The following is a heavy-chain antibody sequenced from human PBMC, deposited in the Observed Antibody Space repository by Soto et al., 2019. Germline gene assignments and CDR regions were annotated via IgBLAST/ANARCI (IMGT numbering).Heavy chain of an antibody. CDR3: AKDAVVVIANDAFDI. D-gene: IGHD2-21*01. Sequence: EVQLVESGGGLVQPGRSLRLSCAASGFTFDDYAMHWVRQAPGKGLEWGSGISWNSGSIGYGDSVKGRFTISRDNAKNSLYLQMDSLRAEDTALYYCAKDAVVVIANDAFDIWGQGTMVTVSS. CDR1: GFTFDDYA. CDR2: ISWNSGSI. J-gene: IGHJ3*02. V-gene: IGHV3-9*01.